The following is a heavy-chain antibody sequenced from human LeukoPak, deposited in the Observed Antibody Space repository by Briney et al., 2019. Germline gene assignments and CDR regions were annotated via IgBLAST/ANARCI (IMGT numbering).Heavy chain of an antibody. CDR1: RFSFSSYA. CDR3: ARDMSSSGWLDAFDI. Sequence: GGSLRLSCAASRFSFSSYAMSWVRQAPGKGLEWVSAICGSGGSTYYADSVKGRFTISRDNAKNTLYLQVNSLRAEDTAVYYCARDMSSSGWLDAFDIWGQGTMVTVSS. D-gene: IGHD6-19*01. CDR2: ICGSGGST. J-gene: IGHJ3*02. V-gene: IGHV3-23*01.